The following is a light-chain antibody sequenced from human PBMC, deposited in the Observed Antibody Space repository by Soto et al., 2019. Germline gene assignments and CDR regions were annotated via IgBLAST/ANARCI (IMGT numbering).Light chain of an antibody. Sequence: TQSPGTLSLSPGERASLSCRASQSVSSNYLAWFQQIPGQAPRLLISTASSRATDIPDRFSGSGSGTDFTLTISRLEPEDFAVYYCHQYGSSPYTFGQGTRLENK. V-gene: IGKV3-20*01. CDR1: QSVSSNY. CDR3: HQYGSSPYT. J-gene: IGKJ5*01. CDR2: TAS.